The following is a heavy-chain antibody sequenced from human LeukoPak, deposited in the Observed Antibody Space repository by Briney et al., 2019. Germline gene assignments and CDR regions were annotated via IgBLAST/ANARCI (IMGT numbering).Heavy chain of an antibody. Sequence: ASVKVSCKASGGTFSSYAISWVRQAPGQGLEWMGGIIPIFGTANYAQKFQGRVTITADESTSTAYMELSSLRSEDTAVYYCARQPLHSYGTGYFDYWGQGTPVTVSS. CDR2: IIPIFGTA. V-gene: IGHV1-69*13. J-gene: IGHJ4*02. CDR1: GGTFSSYA. D-gene: IGHD5-18*01. CDR3: ARQPLHSYGTGYFDY.